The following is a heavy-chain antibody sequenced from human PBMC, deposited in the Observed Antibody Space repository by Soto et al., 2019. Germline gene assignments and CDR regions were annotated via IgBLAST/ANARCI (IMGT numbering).Heavy chain of an antibody. J-gene: IGHJ4*02. D-gene: IGHD6-19*01. Sequence: QVQLQQWGAGLLKPSETLSLTCAVYGGSFSGYYWSWIRQPPGKGLEWLGEINHSGSTNYNPSIKRRVTISVDTSKNQFSLKLSSVTAADTAVYCCARRLPRSGWLDYWGQGTMVTVSS. V-gene: IGHV4-34*01. CDR1: GGSFSGYY. CDR2: INHSGST. CDR3: ARRLPRSGWLDY.